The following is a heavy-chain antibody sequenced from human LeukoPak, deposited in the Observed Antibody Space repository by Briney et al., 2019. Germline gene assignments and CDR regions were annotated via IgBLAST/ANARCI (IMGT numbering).Heavy chain of an antibody. CDR3: AREYSYGYPLGYYYGMDV. D-gene: IGHD5-18*01. V-gene: IGHV3-23*01. CDR2: ISGSGGST. Sequence: GGSLRLSCAASGFTFSSYAMSWVRQAPGKGLEWVSAISGSGGSTYYADSVKGRFTISRDNSKNTLYLQMNSLRAEDTAVYYCAREYSYGYPLGYYYGMDVWGQGTTVTVSS. CDR1: GFTFSSYA. J-gene: IGHJ6*02.